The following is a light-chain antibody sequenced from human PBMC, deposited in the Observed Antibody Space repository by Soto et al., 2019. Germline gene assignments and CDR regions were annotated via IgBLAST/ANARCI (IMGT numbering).Light chain of an antibody. Sequence: DIQMTQSPSSLSASVGDRVTITCRASHDINNYLNWYHQRPGMAPNLLIYAASSLQTGVPSRFSGTGSGTDFTLTITNLQPEDFATYYCQQSYSVPLTFGGGTRWIS. J-gene: IGKJ4*01. CDR2: AAS. CDR3: QQSYSVPLT. V-gene: IGKV1-39*01. CDR1: HDINNY.